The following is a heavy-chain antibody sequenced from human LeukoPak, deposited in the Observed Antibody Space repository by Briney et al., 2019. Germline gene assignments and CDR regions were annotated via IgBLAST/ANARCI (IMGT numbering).Heavy chain of an antibody. CDR1: GGSISRDY. J-gene: IGHJ5*02. Sequence: PSETLSLTCTVSGGSISRDYWSWIRQPPGKGLEWIGYIYYTGSTNYNPSLNSRVTISLETSKNQFSLNLSSVTAADTAVYYCAGIAAAGRGNWFDPWGQGTLVTVSS. V-gene: IGHV4-59*01. CDR2: IYYTGST. D-gene: IGHD6-13*01. CDR3: AGIAAAGRGNWFDP.